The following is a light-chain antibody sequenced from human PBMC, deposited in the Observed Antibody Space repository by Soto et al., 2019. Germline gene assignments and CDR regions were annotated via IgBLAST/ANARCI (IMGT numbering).Light chain of an antibody. V-gene: IGKV4-1*01. J-gene: IGKJ5*01. CDR3: QQCYNTPYT. CDR1: KTVLYRSSNKRY. Sequence: DIMMPQFLTILAGSLRLRATLTCKSSKTVLYRSSNKRYLAWHQQRQEQPPRXXXYWASTRQAGVPNRFVGSASETDTTITISSLKAGYETVYHCQQCYNTPYTFGQGTRLEIK. CDR2: WAS.